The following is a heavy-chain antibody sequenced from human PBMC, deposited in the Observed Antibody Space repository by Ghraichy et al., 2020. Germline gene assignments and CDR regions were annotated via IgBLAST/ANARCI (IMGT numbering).Heavy chain of an antibody. CDR2: IYYSGST. J-gene: IGHJ4*02. Sequence: SETLSLTCTVSGGSISSYYWSWIRQPPGKGLEWIGYIYYSGSTNYNPSLKSRVTISVDTSKNQFSLKLSSVTAADTAVYYCAADITGTTGAEDWGQGTLVTVSS. V-gene: IGHV4-59*08. D-gene: IGHD1-20*01. CDR1: GGSISSYY. CDR3: AADITGTTGAED.